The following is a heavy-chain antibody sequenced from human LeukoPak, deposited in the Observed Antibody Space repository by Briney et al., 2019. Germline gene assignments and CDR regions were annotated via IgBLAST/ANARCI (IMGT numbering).Heavy chain of an antibody. V-gene: IGHV3-72*01. D-gene: IGHD1-26*01. J-gene: IGHJ4*02. Sequence: GGSLRLSRAVSGFTFSDHYMGWVRQAPGKGLEWVGRIRNKAKGYTTEYAAPVKGRFTISRDDSKNSLYLQMNSLKTEDTAVYYCARGFNGLDSKVGENWGQGTLVTVSS. CDR3: ARGFNGLDSKVGEN. CDR1: GFTFSDHY. CDR2: IRNKAKGYTT.